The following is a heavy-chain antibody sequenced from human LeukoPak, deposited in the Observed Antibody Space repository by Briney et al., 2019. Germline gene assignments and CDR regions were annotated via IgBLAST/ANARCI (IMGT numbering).Heavy chain of an antibody. D-gene: IGHD6-19*01. J-gene: IGHJ5*02. CDR1: GGSFSGYY. V-gene: IGHV4-34*01. CDR3: ARGSSSFDP. Sequence: SETLSLTCAVYGGSFSGYYWSWIRQPPGKGLEWIGEIKHSGSTNYNPSLKSRVTISVDTSKNQFSLKLSSVTAADTAVYYCARGSSSFDPWGQGTLVTVSS. CDR2: IKHSGST.